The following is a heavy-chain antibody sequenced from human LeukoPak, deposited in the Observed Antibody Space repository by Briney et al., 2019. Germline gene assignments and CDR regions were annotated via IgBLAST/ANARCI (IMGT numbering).Heavy chain of an antibody. CDR3: ARGSYDSSGYHYFDY. Sequence: SETLSLTCTASGGSISSYYWSWIRQPPGKGLEWIGEINHSGSTNYNPSLKSRVTISVDTSKNQFSLKLSSVTAADTAVYYCARGSYDSSGYHYFDYWGQGTLVTVSS. V-gene: IGHV4-34*01. CDR2: INHSGST. CDR1: GGSISSYY. J-gene: IGHJ4*02. D-gene: IGHD3-22*01.